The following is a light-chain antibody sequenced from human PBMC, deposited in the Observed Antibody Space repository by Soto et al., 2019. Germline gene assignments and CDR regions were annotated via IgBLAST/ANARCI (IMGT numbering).Light chain of an antibody. CDR3: QLYGISPRGT. V-gene: IGKV3-20*01. CDR2: GAS. J-gene: IGKJ2*01. CDR1: QSVSSNY. Sequence: EIVLTQSPGTLSLSPGERATLSCRASQSVSSNYLAWYQQKPGQAPRLLIYGASSRATGIPDRFSGSGSGTDFTLTISRLEPEDFAVYSCQLYGISPRGTFGQGTDLEIK.